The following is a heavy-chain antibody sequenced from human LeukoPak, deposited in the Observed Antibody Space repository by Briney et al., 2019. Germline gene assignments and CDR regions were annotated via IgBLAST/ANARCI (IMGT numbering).Heavy chain of an antibody. V-gene: IGHV3-74*01. J-gene: IGHJ4*02. Sequence: GGSLRLSCAASGFTYSSYWMHWVRQVPGKGLMWVSRITPDGGYTSYADSVKGRFTLSRDDSRNTVYLQLNNLRVEDTAIYYCARASWISTADAVCWGQGTQVTVSS. CDR1: GFTYSSYW. D-gene: IGHD2-2*03. CDR3: ARASWISTADAVC. CDR2: ITPDGGYT.